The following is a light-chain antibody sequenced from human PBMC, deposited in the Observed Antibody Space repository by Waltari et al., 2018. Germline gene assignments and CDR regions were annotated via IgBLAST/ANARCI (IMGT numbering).Light chain of an antibody. Sequence: EIVLTQSPGTLSLSPGEGATLSCRASQSVTSSFLAWYQQKPGQAPRLLIYGASSRATGIPDRFSGSGSGTDFTLTISRLEPEDFAVYFRQQYGSSPGYTFGQGTKLEIK. CDR3: QQYGSSPGYT. V-gene: IGKV3-20*01. J-gene: IGKJ2*01. CDR2: GAS. CDR1: QSVTSSF.